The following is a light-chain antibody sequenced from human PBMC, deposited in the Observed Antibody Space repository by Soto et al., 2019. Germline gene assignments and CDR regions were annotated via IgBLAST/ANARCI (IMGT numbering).Light chain of an antibody. Sequence: EIVLTQSPATLSLSPGERATLSCRASQSVSSYLAWYQQKPGQAPRLLIYDASNRATGIPARFSGSGSGTDFTLTISSLEPEDFAVYYCQQRSNWPPEFCQGTKLEIK. CDR2: DAS. V-gene: IGKV3-11*01. CDR3: QQRSNWPPE. J-gene: IGKJ2*01. CDR1: QSVSSY.